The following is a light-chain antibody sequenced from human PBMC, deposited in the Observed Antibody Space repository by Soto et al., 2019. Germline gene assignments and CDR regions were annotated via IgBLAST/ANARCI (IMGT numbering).Light chain of an antibody. CDR2: EVN. CDR3: TSHAGTINFPYI. J-gene: IGLJ1*01. V-gene: IGLV2-8*01. CDR1: SSDVGAYNY. Sequence: QSVLTQPPSASGSPGQSVTISCTGTSSDVGAYNYVSWYQHHPGKAPKLMVYEVNKRPSGVPDRFSGSKSGNTASLTVSGLQAEDEADYYCTSHAGTINFPYISGTGTKVTV.